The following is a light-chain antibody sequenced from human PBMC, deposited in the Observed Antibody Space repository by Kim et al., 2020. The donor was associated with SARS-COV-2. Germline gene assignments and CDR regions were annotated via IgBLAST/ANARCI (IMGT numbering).Light chain of an antibody. CDR2: NVS. J-gene: IGLJ2*01. V-gene: IGLV2-14*01. CDR3: SSYTRSSSFG. Sequence: QSALTQPASVSGSPGQSITISCTGTSSDIGRYDFVSWYQQHPGKAPKLMIYNVSKRPSGVSNRFSGSKSGSTASLTISGLQAEDEADYYCSSYTRSSSFGFGGGTKVTVL. CDR1: SSDIGRYDF.